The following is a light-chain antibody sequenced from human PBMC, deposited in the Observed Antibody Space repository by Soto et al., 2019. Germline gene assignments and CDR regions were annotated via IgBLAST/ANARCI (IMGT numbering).Light chain of an antibody. J-gene: IGLJ1*01. Sequence: QSVLTQPASVSGSPGQSVTISCAGSSNYIGEYNYVSWYQQHPGEAPKVVIYEVSSRPSGSSNRFSGSKSGNTASLTISGLQADDEADYYCSSYTNSRTLVFGTGTKVTVL. V-gene: IGLV2-14*01. CDR2: EVS. CDR3: SSYTNSRTLV. CDR1: SNYIGEYNY.